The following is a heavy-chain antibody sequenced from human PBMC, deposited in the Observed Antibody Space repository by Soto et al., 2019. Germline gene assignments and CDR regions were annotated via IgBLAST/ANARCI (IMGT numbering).Heavy chain of an antibody. Sequence: GASVKVSCKASGGTFSSYAISWVRQAPGQGLEWMGGIIPIFGTANYAQKFQGRVTITADESTSTAYMELSSLRSEDTAVYYCASSITMILGPGNYWGQGTLVTVSS. D-gene: IGHD3-22*01. CDR1: GGTFSSYA. J-gene: IGHJ4*02. V-gene: IGHV1-69*13. CDR2: IIPIFGTA. CDR3: ASSITMILGPGNY.